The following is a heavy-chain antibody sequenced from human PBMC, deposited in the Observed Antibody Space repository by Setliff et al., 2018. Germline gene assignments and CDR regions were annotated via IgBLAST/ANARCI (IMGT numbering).Heavy chain of an antibody. CDR1: GHTFTSYD. V-gene: IGHV1-8*02. J-gene: IGHJ3*02. CDR3: ARGWAVTTGDAFDI. CDR2: MNPNSGNT. D-gene: IGHD4-17*01. Sequence: ASVKVSCKASGHTFTSYDINWVRQATGQGLEWMGWMNPNSGNTGYAQKFQGRVTMTRNTSISTAYMELSSLRSEDTAVYYCARGWAVTTGDAFDIWGQGTMGTVSS.